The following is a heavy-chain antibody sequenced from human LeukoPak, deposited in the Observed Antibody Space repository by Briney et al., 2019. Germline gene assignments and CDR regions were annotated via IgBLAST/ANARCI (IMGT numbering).Heavy chain of an antibody. V-gene: IGHV1-69*05. CDR1: GGTFSSYA. CDR3: ASPRYSSSWYRGDYFDY. CDR2: IIPIFGTA. D-gene: IGHD6-13*01. J-gene: IGHJ4*02. Sequence: GASVKVSCKASGGTFSSYAISWVQQAPGQGLEWMGGIIPIFGTANYAQKFQGRVTITTDESTSTAYMELSSLRSEDTAVYYCASPRYSSSWYRGDYFDYWGQGTLVTVSS.